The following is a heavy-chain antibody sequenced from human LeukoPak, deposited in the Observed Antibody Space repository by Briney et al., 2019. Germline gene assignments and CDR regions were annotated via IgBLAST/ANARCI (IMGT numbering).Heavy chain of an antibody. CDR1: GFTFSSYS. Sequence: PGGSLRLSCAASGFTFSSYSMNWVRQAPGKGLEWVSSISSSSGYMYYADSVKGRFTISRDNAKNSLHLQMTSPRAEDTAVYYCARATAVAGNLPGYYYYGMDVWGQGTTVTVSS. D-gene: IGHD6-19*01. CDR2: ISSSSGYM. J-gene: IGHJ6*02. V-gene: IGHV3-21*01. CDR3: ARATAVAGNLPGYYYYGMDV.